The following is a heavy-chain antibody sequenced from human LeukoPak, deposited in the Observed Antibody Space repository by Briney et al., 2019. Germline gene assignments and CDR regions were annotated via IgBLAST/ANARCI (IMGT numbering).Heavy chain of an antibody. CDR2: FSGSGGST. J-gene: IGHJ4*02. D-gene: IGHD2-2*01. CDR1: GFTFSSYA. CDR3: AKDRRGYCSSTSCSPFDY. Sequence: PGGSLRLSCAASGFTFSSYAMSWVRQSPGKGLEWVSAFSGSGGSTYYADSVKGRFTISGDNSKNTLYLQMNSLRAEDTDVYYCAKDRRGYCSSTSCSPFDYWGQGTLVTVSS. V-gene: IGHV3-23*01.